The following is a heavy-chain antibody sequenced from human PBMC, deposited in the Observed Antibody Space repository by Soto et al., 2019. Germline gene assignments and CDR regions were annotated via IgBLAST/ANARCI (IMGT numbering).Heavy chain of an antibody. CDR1: GGSFSGYY. J-gene: IGHJ6*02. Sequence: SETLSLTCAVYGGSFSGYYWSWIRQPPGKGLEWIGYIYYSGSTYYNPSLKSRVTISVDTSKNQFSLKLSSVTAADTAVYYCARDSSGYKDYYYGMDVWGQGTKVTAP. CDR2: IYYSGST. V-gene: IGHV4-30-4*01. CDR3: ARDSSGYKDYYYGMDV. D-gene: IGHD3-22*01.